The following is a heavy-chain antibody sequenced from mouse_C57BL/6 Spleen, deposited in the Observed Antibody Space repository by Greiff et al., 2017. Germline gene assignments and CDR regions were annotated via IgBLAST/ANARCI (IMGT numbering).Heavy chain of an antibody. CDR3: ARSESNWYFDV. V-gene: IGHV1-4*01. Sequence: VQVVESGAELARPGASVKMSCKASGYTFTSYTMHWVNQRPGQGLEWIGYINPSSGYTKYNQKFKDKATLTADKSSSTAYMQLSSLTSEDSAVYFCARSESNWYFDVWGTGTMVTVSS. CDR1: GYTFTSYT. CDR2: INPSSGYT. J-gene: IGHJ1*03. D-gene: IGHD1-3*01.